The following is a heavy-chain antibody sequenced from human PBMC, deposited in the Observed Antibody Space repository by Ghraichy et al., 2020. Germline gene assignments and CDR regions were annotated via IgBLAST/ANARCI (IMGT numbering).Heavy chain of an antibody. V-gene: IGHV3-30*18. J-gene: IGHJ6*02. CDR1: GFTFSSYG. D-gene: IGHD3-22*01. CDR3: AKEVTMIVVVIEDYYGMDV. CDR2: ISYDGSNK. Sequence: GESLNISCAASGFTFSSYGMHWVRQAPGKGLEWVAVISYDGSNKYYADSVKGRFTISRDNSKNTLYLQMNSLRAEDTAVYYCAKEVTMIVVVIEDYYGMDVWGQGTTVTVSS.